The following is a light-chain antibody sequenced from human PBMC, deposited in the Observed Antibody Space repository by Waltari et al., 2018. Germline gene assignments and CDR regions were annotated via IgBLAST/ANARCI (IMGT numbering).Light chain of an antibody. Sequence: DIQMTQSPSTLSASVGDRVTITCRARQNINSWLAWYQQRPGKAPRLLLYKASTLQSVVPSRFSGSGSGTEFTLTINSLQTDDFATYYCQQYSSYSSWTFGQGTQV. CDR3: QQYSSYSSWT. J-gene: IGKJ1*01. V-gene: IGKV1-5*03. CDR1: QNINSW. CDR2: KAS.